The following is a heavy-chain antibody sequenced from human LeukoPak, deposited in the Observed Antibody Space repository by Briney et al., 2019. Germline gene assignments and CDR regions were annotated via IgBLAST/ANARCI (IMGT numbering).Heavy chain of an antibody. V-gene: IGHV3-66*01. CDR1: EFSVGSNY. CDR2: IYSGGST. Sequence: GGSLRLSCAASEFSVGSNYMTWVRQAPGKGLEWVSLIYSGGSTYYADSVKGRFTISRDNSKNTLYLQMNNLRAEDTAVYYCAKAGSIRFDYWGQGTLVTVSS. J-gene: IGHJ4*02. D-gene: IGHD3-3*02. CDR3: AKAGSIRFDY.